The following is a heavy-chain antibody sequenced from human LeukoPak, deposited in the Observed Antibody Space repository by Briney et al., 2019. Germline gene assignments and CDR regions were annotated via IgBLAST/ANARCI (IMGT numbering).Heavy chain of an antibody. CDR3: ATNPARYDFWSGYGY. CDR2: FDPEDGET. Sequence: ASVKVSCKVSGYTLTELSMHWMRQAPGKGIEWVGGFDPEDGETIYAQKFQGRVTMTEDTSTDTAYIELSSLRSEDTAVYYCATNPARYDFWSGYGYWGQGTLVTVSS. CDR1: GYTLTELS. J-gene: IGHJ4*02. V-gene: IGHV1-24*01. D-gene: IGHD3-3*01.